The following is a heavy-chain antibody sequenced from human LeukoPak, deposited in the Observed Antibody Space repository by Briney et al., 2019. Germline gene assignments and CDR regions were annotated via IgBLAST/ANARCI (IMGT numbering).Heavy chain of an antibody. CDR2: INHSGGT. V-gene: IGHV4-34*01. CDR3: AGPVVATVFDI. Sequence: PSETLSLTCAVYGGSFSGYYWSCIRQPPGKGLEWIGEINHSGGTNYNPSLKSRVTISVDTSKNQFSLKLSSVTAADTAVYYCAGPVVATVFDIWGQGTMVTVSS. D-gene: IGHD1-26*01. J-gene: IGHJ3*02. CDR1: GGSFSGYY.